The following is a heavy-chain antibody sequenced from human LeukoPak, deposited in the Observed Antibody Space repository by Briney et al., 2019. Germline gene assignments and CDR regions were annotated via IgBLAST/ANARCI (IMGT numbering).Heavy chain of an antibody. V-gene: IGHV5-10-1*01. CDR1: GYSFTSYW. D-gene: IGHD1/OR15-1a*01. Sequence: GESLKISCKGSGYSFTSYWISLVRRMPGEGLGWVWMIDTGGSYTNYSPSFQGHVTISADKSIRTAYLQWSSLKPSDTAMYYCVREQGPTAYHGPNNAFDMWGQGTMVTVSS. J-gene: IGHJ3*02. CDR2: IDTGGSYT. CDR3: VREQGPTAYHGPNNAFDM.